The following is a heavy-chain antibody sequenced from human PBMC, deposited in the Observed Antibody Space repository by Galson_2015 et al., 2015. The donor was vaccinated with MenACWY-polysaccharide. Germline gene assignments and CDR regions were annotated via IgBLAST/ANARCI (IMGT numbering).Heavy chain of an antibody. Sequence: SVKVSCKASGGTFSSYTISWVRQAPGQGLEWMGRIIPILGIANYAQKFQGRVTITADKSTSTAYMELSSLRSEDTAVYYCARDPETYYYDSSGYYCFDYWGQGTLVTVSS. J-gene: IGHJ4*02. CDR1: GGTFSSYT. CDR3: ARDPETYYYDSSGYYCFDY. CDR2: IIPILGIA. V-gene: IGHV1-69*04. D-gene: IGHD3-22*01.